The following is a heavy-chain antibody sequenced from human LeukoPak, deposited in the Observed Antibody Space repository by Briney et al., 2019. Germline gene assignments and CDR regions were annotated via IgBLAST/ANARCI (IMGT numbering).Heavy chain of an antibody. V-gene: IGHV3-48*03. Sequence: PGGSLRPSCAASGFTFSDYEMNWVRQAPGKGLEWLAYIGRSDSVIHYADSVKGRFTISRDNAENSLYLQMSSLRVEDTAVYYCARDGTPHYTTGWVFFDYWGQGTLVTVSS. CDR2: IGRSDSVI. CDR1: GFTFSDYE. J-gene: IGHJ4*02. CDR3: ARDGTPHYTTGWVFFDY. D-gene: IGHD6-25*01.